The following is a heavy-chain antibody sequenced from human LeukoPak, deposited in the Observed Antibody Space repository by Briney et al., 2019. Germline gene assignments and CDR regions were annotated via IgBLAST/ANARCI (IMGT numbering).Heavy chain of an antibody. Sequence: PSETLSLTCAAYGGSFSGYYWSWIRQPPGKGLEWIGEINHSGSTNYNPSLKSRVTISVDTSKNQFSLKLSSVTAADTAVYYCARGWRGSGSDYWGQGILVTVSS. CDR2: INHSGST. D-gene: IGHD3-10*01. V-gene: IGHV4-34*01. CDR1: GGSFSGYY. CDR3: ARGWRGSGSDY. J-gene: IGHJ4*02.